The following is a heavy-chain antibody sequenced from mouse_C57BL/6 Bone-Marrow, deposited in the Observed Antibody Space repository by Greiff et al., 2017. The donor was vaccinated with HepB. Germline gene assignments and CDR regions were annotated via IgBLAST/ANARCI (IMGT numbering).Heavy chain of an antibody. Sequence: QVQLQQSGAELVKPGASVKMSCKASGYTFTSYWITWVKQRPGQGLEWIGDIYPGSGSTNYNEKFKSKATLTVDTSSSTAYMQLSSLTSEDSAVYYCARQWFYYYGSSPAWFAYWGQGTLVTVSA. CDR2: IYPGSGST. CDR3: ARQWFYYYGSSPAWFAY. V-gene: IGHV1-55*01. D-gene: IGHD1-1*01. J-gene: IGHJ3*01. CDR1: GYTFTSYW.